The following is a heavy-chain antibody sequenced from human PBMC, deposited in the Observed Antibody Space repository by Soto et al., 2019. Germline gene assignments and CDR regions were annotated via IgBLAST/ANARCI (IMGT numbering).Heavy chain of an antibody. CDR2: ISGSGGST. J-gene: IGHJ4*02. D-gene: IGHD3-22*01. CDR1: GFTFSSYA. V-gene: IGHV3-23*01. CDR3: AKMDLVNDYYDSSGYH. Sequence: TGGSLRLSCAASGFTFSSYAMSWVRQAPGKGLEWVSAISGSGGSTYYADSVKGRFTISRDNSKNTLYLQMNSLRAEDTAVYYCAKMDLVNDYYDSSGYHWGQGTLVTVSS.